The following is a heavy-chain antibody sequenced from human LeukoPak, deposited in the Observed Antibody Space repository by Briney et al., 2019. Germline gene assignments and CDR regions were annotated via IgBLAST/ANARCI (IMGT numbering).Heavy chain of an antibody. D-gene: IGHD2/OR15-2a*01. V-gene: IGHV4-59*08. J-gene: IGHJ3*02. CDR2: IYYSGST. Sequence: SETLSLTCTVSGGSISSYYWSWIRQPPGKGLEWIGYIYYSGSTNYNPSLKSRVTISVDTSKNQFSLKLSSVTAAAPAVYYCGKQPKYDLAAFDIWGQGTMVTVSS. CDR1: GGSISSYY. CDR3: GKQPKYDLAAFDI.